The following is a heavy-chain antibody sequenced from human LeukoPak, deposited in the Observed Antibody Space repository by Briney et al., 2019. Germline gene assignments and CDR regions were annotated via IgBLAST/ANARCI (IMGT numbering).Heavy chain of an antibody. D-gene: IGHD2-2*01. Sequence: SETLSLTCAVYGGPFSGYYWSWIRQPPGKGLEWIGEINHSGSTNYNPSLKSRVTISVDTSKNQFSLKLSSVTAADTAVYYCARETSEDIVVVPAAIRPGRDAFDIWGQGTMVTVSS. CDR3: ARETSEDIVVVPAAIRPGRDAFDI. J-gene: IGHJ3*02. V-gene: IGHV4-34*01. CDR2: INHSGST. CDR1: GGPFSGYY.